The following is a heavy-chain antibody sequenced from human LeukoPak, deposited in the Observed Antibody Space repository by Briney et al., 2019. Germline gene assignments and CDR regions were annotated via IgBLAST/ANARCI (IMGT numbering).Heavy chain of an antibody. V-gene: IGHV1-8*01. D-gene: IGHD4-17*01. CDR2: MNPNSGNT. J-gene: IGHJ4*02. CDR1: GYTFTGYD. Sequence: ASVKVSCKASGYTFTGYDINWVRQATGQGLEWMGWMNPNSGNTGYAKKFQGRVTMTRNTSISTAYMELSSLRSEDTAVYYCARDADYGDYRHFDYWGQGTLVTVSS. CDR3: ARDADYGDYRHFDY.